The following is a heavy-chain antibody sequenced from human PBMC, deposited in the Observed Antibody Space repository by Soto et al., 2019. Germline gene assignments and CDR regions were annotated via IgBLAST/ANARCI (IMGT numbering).Heavy chain of an antibody. Sequence: SETLSLTCTVYGGSISSYYWSWIRQPAGKGLEWIGRIYTSGSTNYNPSLKSRVTMSVDTSKNQFYLKLSSVTAADTAVYYCARSAAAGTWFDPWGQGTLVTVSS. D-gene: IGHD6-13*01. J-gene: IGHJ5*02. CDR3: ARSAAAGTWFDP. CDR1: GGSISSYY. V-gene: IGHV4-4*07. CDR2: IYTSGST.